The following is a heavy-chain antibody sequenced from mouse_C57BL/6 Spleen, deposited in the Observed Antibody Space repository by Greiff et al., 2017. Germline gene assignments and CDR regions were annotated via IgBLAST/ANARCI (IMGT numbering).Heavy chain of an antibody. CDR1: GFTFSDYY. J-gene: IGHJ3*01. CDR2: INYDGSST. V-gene: IGHV5-16*01. Sequence: EVKVVESEGGLVQPGSSMKLSCTASGFTFSDYYMAWVRQVPEKGLEWGANINYDGSSTYYLDSLKSRFIISRDNAKNILYLRISSLKSEDTATYYCASSYDYDRGFAYWGQGTLVTVSA. D-gene: IGHD2-4*01. CDR3: ASSYDYDRGFAY.